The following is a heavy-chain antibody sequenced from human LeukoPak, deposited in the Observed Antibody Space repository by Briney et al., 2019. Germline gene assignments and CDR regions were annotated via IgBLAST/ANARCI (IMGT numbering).Heavy chain of an antibody. V-gene: IGHV4-59*01. J-gene: IGHJ4*02. Sequence: PSETLSLTCTVSGGSIRSNYWSWIRQPPGKGLEWIGSIYYTGSTNYAPSLKSRVTISLDTSKNQFSLKLDSVTAADTAVYYCARASGYSYGPVFDYWGQGTLVTVSS. CDR2: IYYTGST. CDR3: ARASGYSYGPVFDY. D-gene: IGHD5-18*01. CDR1: GGSIRSNY.